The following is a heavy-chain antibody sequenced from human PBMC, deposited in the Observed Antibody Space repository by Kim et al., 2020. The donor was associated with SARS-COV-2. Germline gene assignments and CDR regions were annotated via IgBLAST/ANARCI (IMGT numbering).Heavy chain of an antibody. J-gene: IGHJ4*02. CDR2: ISGSGGST. V-gene: IGHV3-23*01. D-gene: IGHD2-2*01. Sequence: GGSLRLSCAASGFTFSSYAMSWVRQAPGKGLEWVSAISGSGGSTYYADSVKGRFTISRDNSKNTLYLQMNSLRAEDTAVYYCAKDLGIVVVPAATPDDYWGQGTLVTVSS. CDR1: GFTFSSYA. CDR3: AKDLGIVVVPAATPDDY.